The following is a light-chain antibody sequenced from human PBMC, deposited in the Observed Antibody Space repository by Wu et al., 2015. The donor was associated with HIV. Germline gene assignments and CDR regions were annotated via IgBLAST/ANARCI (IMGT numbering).Light chain of an antibody. CDR3: QQYVSSSWT. CDR2: GAS. V-gene: IGKV3-20*01. J-gene: IGKJ1*01. Sequence: ETVLTQSPGTLSLSPRERATLSCRASQSVSINYLAWYQQKPGQAPRLLIYGASIRATGIPDRFSGSGSGTDFTLTISRLEPEDFAVYYCQQYVSSSWTFGQGPRWKSN. CDR1: QSVSINY.